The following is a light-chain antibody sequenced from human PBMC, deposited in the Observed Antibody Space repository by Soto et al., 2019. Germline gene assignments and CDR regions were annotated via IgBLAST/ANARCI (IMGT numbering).Light chain of an antibody. Sequence: IELTQSPASLSLSVGDRVTVSCRASQGIGNYLAWYQQKPGKAPRLLIYAASTRATGIPDRFSGSGSGTDFTLTISRLEPEDFAVYYCQQYDSAPLTFGGGTKVDIK. J-gene: IGKJ4*01. CDR2: AAS. V-gene: IGKV3-20*01. CDR3: QQYDSAPLT. CDR1: QGIGNY.